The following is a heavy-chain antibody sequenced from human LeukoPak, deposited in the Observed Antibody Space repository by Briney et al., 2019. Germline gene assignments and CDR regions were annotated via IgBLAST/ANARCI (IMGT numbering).Heavy chain of an antibody. Sequence: QTGGSLRLSCAASGSTFSDYAMSWVRQAPGKGLEWVSAISGSGGSTYYADSVKGRFTISRDNSKNTLYLQMTSLRVEDTAVYYCAKDSAKLWQKNYFDYWGQGTLVTVSS. J-gene: IGHJ4*02. CDR3: AKDSAKLWQKNYFDY. CDR1: GSTFSDYA. D-gene: IGHD3-16*01. CDR2: ISGSGGST. V-gene: IGHV3-23*01.